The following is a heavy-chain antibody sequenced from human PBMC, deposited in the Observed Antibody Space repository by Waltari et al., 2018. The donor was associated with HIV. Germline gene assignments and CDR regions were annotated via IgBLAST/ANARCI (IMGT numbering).Heavy chain of an antibody. D-gene: IGHD3-9*01. V-gene: IGHV3-53*05. CDR3: ARGVRYLGP. J-gene: IGHJ5*02. Sequence: VAESGGALIQPGGSLRLSCVADGFFVNTNYMTWVRQAPGKSLDWVAVHYPGGDTHYADSVKGRFSLSRDNFRNTVFLQLNNLIFDDTALYFCARGVRYLGPWGHGTRVTVSS. CDR2: HYPGGDT. CDR1: GFFVNTNY.